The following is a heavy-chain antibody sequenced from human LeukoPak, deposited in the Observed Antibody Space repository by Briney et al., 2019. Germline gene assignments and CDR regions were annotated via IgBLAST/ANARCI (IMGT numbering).Heavy chain of an antibody. CDR2: IIPIFGTA. CDR1: GGTFSRHA. CDR3: ARASLERRRDYYYAMDV. V-gene: IGHV1-69*13. Sequence: SVKVSCKASGGTFSRHAISWVRQAPGQGLEWMGGIIPIFGTANYAQKFQGRVTITADESTSTAYMELSSLRPEDSAVYYCARASLERRRDYYYAMDVWGQGTTVTVSS. D-gene: IGHD1-1*01. J-gene: IGHJ6*02.